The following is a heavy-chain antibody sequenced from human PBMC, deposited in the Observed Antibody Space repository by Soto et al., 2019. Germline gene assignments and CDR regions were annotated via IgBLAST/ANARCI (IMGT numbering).Heavy chain of an antibody. D-gene: IGHD1-26*01. Sequence: TSETLSLTCTVSGAYISSYYWNWIRQPPGKGLEWIGHIYYSGSTKYNPSLESRVTISVDTSKNQFSLKVKSVTAADTAVYFCARLSGSYNDSYFDNWGQGTLVTVSS. CDR3: ARLSGSYNDSYFDN. V-gene: IGHV4-59*12. CDR2: IYYSGST. J-gene: IGHJ4*02. CDR1: GAYISSYY.